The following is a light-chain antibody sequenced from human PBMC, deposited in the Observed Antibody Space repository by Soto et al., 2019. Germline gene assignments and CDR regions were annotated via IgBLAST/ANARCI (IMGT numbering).Light chain of an antibody. CDR2: EVN. CDR3: CSYVGSSILM. CDR1: SSDVGSYNL. V-gene: IGLV2-23*02. J-gene: IGLJ3*02. Sequence: QSVLTQPASVSGSPGQSITISCTGTSSDVGSYNLVSWYQQLPGKAPKLIIYEVNERPSGISDRFSGSKSGNTASLTISGLQGDDEADYYCCSYVGSSILMFGGGTKLTVL.